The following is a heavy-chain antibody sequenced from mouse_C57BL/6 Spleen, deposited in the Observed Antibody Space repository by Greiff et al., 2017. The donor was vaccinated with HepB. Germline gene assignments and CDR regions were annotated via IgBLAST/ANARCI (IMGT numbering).Heavy chain of an antibody. J-gene: IGHJ4*01. Sequence: EVHLVESGGGLVKPGGSLKLSCAASGFTFSSYAMSWVRQTPEKRLEWVATISDGGSYTYYPDNVKGRFTISRDNAKNNLYLQMSHLKSEDTAMYYCARDGDSNYDYAMDYWGQRTSVTVSS. CDR2: ISDGGSYT. CDR3: ARDGDSNYDYAMDY. D-gene: IGHD2-5*01. V-gene: IGHV5-4*01. CDR1: GFTFSSYA.